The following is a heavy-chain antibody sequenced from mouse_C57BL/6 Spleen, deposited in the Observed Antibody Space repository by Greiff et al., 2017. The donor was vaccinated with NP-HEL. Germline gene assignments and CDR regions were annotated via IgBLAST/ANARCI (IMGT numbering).Heavy chain of an antibody. J-gene: IGHJ4*01. Sequence: EVKLEESGPGLVKPSQSLSLTCSVTGYSITSGYYWNWIRQFPGNKLEWMGYISYDGSNNYNPSLKNRISITRDTSKNQFFLKLNSVTTEDTATYYCARVDDPYAMDYWGQGTSVTVSS. CDR1: GYSITSGYY. CDR3: ARVDDPYAMDY. CDR2: ISYDGSN. V-gene: IGHV3-6*01.